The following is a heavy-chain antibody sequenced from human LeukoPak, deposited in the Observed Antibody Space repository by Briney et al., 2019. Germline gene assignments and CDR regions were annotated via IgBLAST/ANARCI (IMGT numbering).Heavy chain of an antibody. V-gene: IGHV3-23*01. CDR2: ISGSGGST. D-gene: IGHD3-22*01. J-gene: IGHJ4*02. CDR1: GFTFSSYA. CDR3: AKDAYYDSSGYRYYFDY. Sequence: QPGGSLRLSCAASGFTFSSYAMSWVRQAPGKGLEWVSAISGSGGSTCYADSVKGRFTISRDNSKNTLYLQMNSLRAEDTAVYYCAKDAYYDSSGYRYYFDYWGQGTLVTVSS.